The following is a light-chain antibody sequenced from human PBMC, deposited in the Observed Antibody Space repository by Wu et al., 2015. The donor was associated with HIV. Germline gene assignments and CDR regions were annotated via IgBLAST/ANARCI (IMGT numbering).Light chain of an antibody. Sequence: EIVLTQSPGTLSLSPGESVTLSCRASQSVSNYQLTWYQLKPGQAPRLLLFGASSRATGIPDRFSGTGSATDFHLTISSLDPEDSAIYYCQQRDDWPLTFGGGTRVEIK. V-gene: IGKV3D-20*02. CDR2: GAS. CDR1: QSVSNYQ. CDR3: QQRDDWPLT. J-gene: IGKJ4*01.